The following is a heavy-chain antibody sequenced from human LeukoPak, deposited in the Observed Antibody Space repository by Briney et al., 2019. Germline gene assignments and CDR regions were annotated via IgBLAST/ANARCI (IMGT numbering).Heavy chain of an antibody. D-gene: IGHD3-22*01. Sequence: SVKVSCKASRYTFTGYYIHWVRQAPGQGLEWMGWINPNSGGTNYAQNFQGRVTMTRDTSISTAYMELSRLRSDDTAVYYCARDCYDSSGYYKAFDIWGQGTMVTVSS. CDR1: RYTFTGYY. CDR3: ARDCYDSSGYYKAFDI. J-gene: IGHJ3*02. V-gene: IGHV1-2*02. CDR2: INPNSGGT.